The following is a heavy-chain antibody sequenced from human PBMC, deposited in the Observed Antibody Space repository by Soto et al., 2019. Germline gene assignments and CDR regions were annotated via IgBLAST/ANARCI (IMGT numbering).Heavy chain of an antibody. CDR2: IDHDGAT. CDR3: VSDSHGDY. J-gene: IGHJ4*01. V-gene: IGHV3-74*01. Sequence: EVQLVESGGGLVQPGGSLRLSCAGSGFTFSNYWMHWVRQAPGKGLEWVSRIDHDGATDYADSVRGRFTIPRDNAENTLYLQKNSLRPENTAVYYCVSDSHGDYWGQGTLATVSS. CDR1: GFTFSNYW.